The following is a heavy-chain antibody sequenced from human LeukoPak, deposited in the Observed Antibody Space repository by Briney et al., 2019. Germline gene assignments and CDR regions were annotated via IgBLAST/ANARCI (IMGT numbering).Heavy chain of an antibody. CDR2: IYYSGST. CDR1: GGSISSHY. J-gene: IGHJ4*02. D-gene: IGHD6-13*01. Sequence: PSETLSLTCTVSGGSISSHYWSWIRQPPGKGMEWIGYIYYSGSTNYNPSLKGRVTISVDTSKNQFSLKLSSVTAADTAVYYCAREIAAAGRFDYWGQGTLVTASS. CDR3: AREIAAAGRFDY. V-gene: IGHV4-59*11.